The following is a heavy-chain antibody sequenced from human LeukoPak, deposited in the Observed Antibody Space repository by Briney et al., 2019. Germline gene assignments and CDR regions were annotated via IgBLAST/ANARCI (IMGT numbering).Heavy chain of an antibody. D-gene: IGHD2-2*01. Sequence: GGSLRLSCAASGFTFSSYAMSWVRQAPGKGLEWVSAISGSGGSTYYADSVKGRFTISRDNSNNTLYLQMNSLRAEDTAVYYCAKDFWDIVVVPSAIPDYWGQGTLVTVSS. CDR3: AKDFWDIVVVPSAIPDY. CDR2: ISGSGGST. J-gene: IGHJ4*02. CDR1: GFTFSSYA. V-gene: IGHV3-23*01.